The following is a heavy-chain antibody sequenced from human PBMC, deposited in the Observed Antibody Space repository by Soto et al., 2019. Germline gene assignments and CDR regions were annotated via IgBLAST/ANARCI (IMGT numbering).Heavy chain of an antibody. J-gene: IGHJ4*02. CDR2: ITTSGDRT. D-gene: IGHD1-7*01. Sequence: LRLSCAASGFTFSSYAMSWVRQAPGEGLAWVSSITTSGDRTYYADSVKGRFTISRDNSKNTLSLHMTSLRAEDTAVYYCAKNYYFDYWGQGALVTVSS. CDR3: AKNYYFDY. V-gene: IGHV3-23*01. CDR1: GFTFSSYA.